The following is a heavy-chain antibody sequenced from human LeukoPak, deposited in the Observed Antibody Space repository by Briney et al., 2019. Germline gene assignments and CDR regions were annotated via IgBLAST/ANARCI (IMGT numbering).Heavy chain of an antibody. V-gene: IGHV3-23*01. CDR1: GFTFSSYS. Sequence: PGGSLRLSCAASGFTFSSYSMNWVRQAPGKGLEWVSTITASGGNTYYADSVKGRFTISRDNSNNTLYLQMASLRAEDTAFYYCARHVGDYFDSWGQGTLVTVSS. D-gene: IGHD3-16*01. CDR2: ITASGGNT. CDR3: ARHVGDYFDS. J-gene: IGHJ4*02.